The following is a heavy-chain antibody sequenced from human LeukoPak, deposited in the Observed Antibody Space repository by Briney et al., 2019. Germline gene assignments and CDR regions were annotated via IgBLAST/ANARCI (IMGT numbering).Heavy chain of an antibody. CDR2: INAGNGNT. Sequence: GASVKVSCKASGYTFTSYAMHWVRQAPGQRLEWMGWINAGNGNTKYSQKFQGRVTITRDTSASTAYMELSSLRSEDTAVYYCARCEAREDSGSFGAFDIWGQGTMVTVSS. V-gene: IGHV1-3*01. CDR3: ARCEAREDSGSFGAFDI. D-gene: IGHD1-26*01. CDR1: GYTFTSYA. J-gene: IGHJ3*02.